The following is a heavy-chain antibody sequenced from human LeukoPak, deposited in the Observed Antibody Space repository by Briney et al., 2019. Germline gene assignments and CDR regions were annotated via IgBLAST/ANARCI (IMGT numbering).Heavy chain of an antibody. J-gene: IGHJ4*02. Sequence: ASVKVSCKASGYTFTGYYMHWVRQAPGQGLEWMGQINPNSGGTNYAQKFQGRVTMTRDTSISTDYMELSRLRSDDTAVYYCARYYYDSSVYFDYWGQGTLVTVSS. V-gene: IGHV1-2*06. D-gene: IGHD3-22*01. CDR1: GYTFTGYY. CDR2: INPNSGGT. CDR3: ARYYYDSSVYFDY.